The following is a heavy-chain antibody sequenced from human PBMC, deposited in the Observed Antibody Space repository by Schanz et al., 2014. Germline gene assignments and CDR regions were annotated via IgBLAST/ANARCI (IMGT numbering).Heavy chain of an antibody. D-gene: IGHD2-21*02. CDR1: EYSFTSYS. CDR2: INTGSGDT. Sequence: QVHLVQSGAEVKRPGASVKVSCKASEYSFTSYSMHWVRQAPGQRLEWMGWINTGSGDTKYSQNFQSRVTITRDTSASTAYMELSSLRAEDTAVYSCARGIGGDGANNYFDYWGQGTLVTVSS. CDR3: ARGIGGDGANNYFDY. J-gene: IGHJ4*02. V-gene: IGHV1-3*04.